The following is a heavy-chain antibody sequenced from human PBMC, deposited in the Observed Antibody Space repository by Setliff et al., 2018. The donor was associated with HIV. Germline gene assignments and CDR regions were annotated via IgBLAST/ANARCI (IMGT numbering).Heavy chain of an antibody. CDR3: ARPPPSLQDFDFVFDS. Sequence: GSLRPSCAASGFAFSDFWMSWARQAPGEGLEWVANINHDGNEKYYVDSVRGRFTVSRDNRRKSLHLQMSSPTVEDTAVYYCARPPPSLQDFDFVFDSWGQGTLVTVSS. CDR1: GFAFSDFW. D-gene: IGHD3-16*01. V-gene: IGHV3-7*03. J-gene: IGHJ4*02. CDR2: INHDGNEK.